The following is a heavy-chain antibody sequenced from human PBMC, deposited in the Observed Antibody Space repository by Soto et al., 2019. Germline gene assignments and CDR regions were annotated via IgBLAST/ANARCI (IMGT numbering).Heavy chain of an antibody. D-gene: IGHD1-26*01. Sequence: PGGSLRLSCAASGFTFSSYWMHWVRQAPGKGLVWVSRINSGGSSTSYADSVKGRFTISRDNAKNTLYLQMNSLRGEDTAVYYCARDGYSGSYLGVFDIWGQGTMVTVSS. J-gene: IGHJ3*02. CDR1: GFTFSSYW. CDR3: ARDGYSGSYLGVFDI. V-gene: IGHV3-74*01. CDR2: INSGGSST.